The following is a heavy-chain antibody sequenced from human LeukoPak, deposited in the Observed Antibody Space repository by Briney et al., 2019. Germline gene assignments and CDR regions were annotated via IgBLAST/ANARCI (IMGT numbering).Heavy chain of an antibody. D-gene: IGHD2/OR15-2a*01. CDR3: ATGILHDAFDI. V-gene: IGHV3-74*01. CDR2: INSDGSST. CDR1: RFTISSYL. J-gene: IGHJ3*02. Sequence: GDSLRLSCAPSRFTISSYLMHWVRQAPGKGLGWVSRINSDGSSTSYEDSVKGRFTISRNNAKNTLYLQMNSVRAEETAGYYCATGILHDAFDIWGQGTMGTVSS.